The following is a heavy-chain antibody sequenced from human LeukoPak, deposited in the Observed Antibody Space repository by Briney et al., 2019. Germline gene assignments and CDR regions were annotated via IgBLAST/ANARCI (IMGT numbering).Heavy chain of an antibody. CDR3: ARLVAAGGSGSFDP. CDR1: GYTFTTYA. V-gene: IGHV7-4-1*01. J-gene: IGHJ5*02. CDR2: INTYTGNP. Sequence: TSVKVSCKASGYTFTTYAMNWVRQAPGQGLEWMGWINTYTGNPTYAQDFTGRFVFSLDTSVSTAYLQIYSLKAEDTAVYYCARLVAAGGSGSFDPWGQGTLVTVSS. D-gene: IGHD6-13*01.